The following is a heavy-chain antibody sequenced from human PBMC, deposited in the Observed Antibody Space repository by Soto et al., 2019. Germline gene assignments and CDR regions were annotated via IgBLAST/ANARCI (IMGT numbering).Heavy chain of an antibody. CDR3: ARQYTTSPAWFDP. Sequence: PGESLKTSCQGLGYNFNTHLITLVRQMPGKGLEWMGSIDPSDYYTIYSPSFEGNVTISVDKSISTAFLQWRSLKASDTAIYYCARQYTTSPAWFDPWGQGTLVTVSS. CDR1: GYNFNTHL. J-gene: IGHJ5*02. CDR2: IDPSDYYT. V-gene: IGHV5-10-1*01. D-gene: IGHD2-2*02.